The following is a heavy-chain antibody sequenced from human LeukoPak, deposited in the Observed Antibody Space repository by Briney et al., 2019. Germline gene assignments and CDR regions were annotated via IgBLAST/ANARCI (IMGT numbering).Heavy chain of an antibody. CDR1: GYTFTGYY. Sequence: ASVKVSFKASGYTFTGYYMHWVRQAPGQGLEWMGWINPNSGGTNYAQKFQGRVTMTRDTSISTAYMELSRLRSDDTAVYYCARDGKYKVLGILGHYYYYGMDVWGQGTTVTVSS. J-gene: IGHJ6*02. V-gene: IGHV1-2*02. CDR3: ARDGKYKVLGILGHYYYYGMDV. CDR2: INPNSGGT. D-gene: IGHD7-27*01.